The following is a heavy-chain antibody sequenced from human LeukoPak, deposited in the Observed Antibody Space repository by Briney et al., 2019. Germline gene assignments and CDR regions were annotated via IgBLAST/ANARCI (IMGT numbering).Heavy chain of an antibody. D-gene: IGHD3-22*01. CDR1: GFTFSDYY. CDR2: ISSSGSTI. CDR3: ARVSYDSSGYYPTPDAFDI. J-gene: IGHJ3*02. Sequence: GGSLRLSCAASGFTFSDYYMSWIRQAPGKGLEWVSSISSSGSTIYYADSVKGRFTISRDNAKNSLYLQMNSLRAEDTAVYYCARVSYDSSGYYPTPDAFDIWGQGTMVTVSS. V-gene: IGHV3-11*04.